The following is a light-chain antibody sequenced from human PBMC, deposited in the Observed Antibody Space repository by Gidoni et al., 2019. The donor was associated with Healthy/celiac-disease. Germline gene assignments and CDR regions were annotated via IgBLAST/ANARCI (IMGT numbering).Light chain of an antibody. V-gene: IGLV2-8*01. Sequence: QSALTQPPSASGSPGQSVTISCTGTSSDVGGYNYVPWYQQHPGKAPKLMIYEVSNRPSGVPDRFSGSKSGNTASLTVSGLQAEDEADYYCSSYAGSNNFGVFGTGTKVTVL. CDR3: SSYAGSNNFGV. CDR1: SSDVGGYNY. CDR2: EVS. J-gene: IGLJ1*01.